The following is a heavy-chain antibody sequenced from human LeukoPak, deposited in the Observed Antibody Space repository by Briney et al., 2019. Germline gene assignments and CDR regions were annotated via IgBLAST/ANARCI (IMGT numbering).Heavy chain of an antibody. Sequence: GESLQISCKGSGYTFTKYWIGWVRLPPGKGLEWMGIIYPDDDDTRYSPSFEGQVTISADTSTSTAYLQWSSLKASDTAMYYCARHPYCRGSSCYENNWFDPWGQGTLVTVSS. CDR2: IYPDDDDT. J-gene: IGHJ5*02. CDR3: ARHPYCRGSSCYENNWFDP. D-gene: IGHD2-2*01. CDR1: GYTFTKYW. V-gene: IGHV5-51*01.